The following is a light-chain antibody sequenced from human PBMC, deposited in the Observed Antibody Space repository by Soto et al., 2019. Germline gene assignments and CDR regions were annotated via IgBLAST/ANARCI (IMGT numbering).Light chain of an antibody. CDR2: DAS. V-gene: IGKV3-11*01. CDR3: QQRSNWLT. J-gene: IGKJ4*01. CDR1: ENVNNY. Sequence: EIVLTQSPAILSLAPGERATLSCRASENVNNYLAWYQQKPGQAPRLLIYDASSRATGIPARFSGSGPGTDFTLTISSLEPEDFAVYYCQQRSNWLTFGGGTKVEIK.